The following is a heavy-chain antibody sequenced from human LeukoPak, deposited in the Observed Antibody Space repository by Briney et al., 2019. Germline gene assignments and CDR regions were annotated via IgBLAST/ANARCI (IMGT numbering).Heavy chain of an antibody. CDR2: IYTSGST. V-gene: IGHV4-61*02. Sequence: PSETLSLTCTVSGGPISSGSYYWSWIRQPAGKGLEWIGRIYTSGSTNYNPSLKSRVTISVDTSKNQFSLKLSSVTAADTAVYYCARDRWEPSPLPFDWGQGTLVTVSS. CDR3: ARDRWEPSPLPFD. D-gene: IGHD4-23*01. J-gene: IGHJ4*02. CDR1: GGPISSGSYY.